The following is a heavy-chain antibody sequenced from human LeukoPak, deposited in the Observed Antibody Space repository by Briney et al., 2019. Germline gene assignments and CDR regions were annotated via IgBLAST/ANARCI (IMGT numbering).Heavy chain of an antibody. V-gene: IGHV3-21*01. CDR1: GFTFSRHS. J-gene: IGHJ3*02. Sequence: GGSLRLSCAASGFTFSRHSINWVRQAPGKGLEWVSSISSSSSYIYYADSVKGRFTISRDNAKNSLYLQMNSLRAEDTAVCYCARDSGNYLDAFDIWGQGTMVTVSS. CDR3: ARDSGNYLDAFDI. D-gene: IGHD1-7*01. CDR2: ISSSSSYI.